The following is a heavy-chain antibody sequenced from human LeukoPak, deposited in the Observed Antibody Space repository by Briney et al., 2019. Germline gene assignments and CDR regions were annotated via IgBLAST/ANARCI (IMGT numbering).Heavy chain of an antibody. Sequence: PGGSLRLSCGGSGFTLSTHSMSWVRQAPGKGLEWVAYIKADGSETYYVDFVRGRFTISRDSATNSLYLQMNSLRDEDTAVYYCARSITMIPEDYWGQGTLVTVSS. J-gene: IGHJ4*02. D-gene: IGHD3-22*01. V-gene: IGHV3-7*04. CDR2: IKADGSET. CDR3: ARSITMIPEDY. CDR1: GFTLSTHS.